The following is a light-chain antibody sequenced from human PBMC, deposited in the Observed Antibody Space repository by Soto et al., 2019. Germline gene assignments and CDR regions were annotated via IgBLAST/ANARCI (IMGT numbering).Light chain of an antibody. V-gene: IGKV3-20*01. CDR3: QQYASSVT. Sequence: EIVLTQSPGTLSLSPGERATLSCRASQSVSSSYLAWYQQKPGQAPRVLIYDASSRATGIPDRFSGRGSGTEFTLTISRLEPEDRAVYYCQQYASSVTFGGGTKVEIK. J-gene: IGKJ4*01. CDR2: DAS. CDR1: QSVSSSY.